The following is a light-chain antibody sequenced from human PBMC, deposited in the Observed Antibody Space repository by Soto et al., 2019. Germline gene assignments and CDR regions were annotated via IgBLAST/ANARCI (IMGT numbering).Light chain of an antibody. CDR1: HMVLYSSNNKNY. Sequence: DIGMTQSPDSLAVSMVESSTISCKSSHMVLYSSNNKNYLAWYQQKPGQPPKLLIYWASTRESGVPDRFSGSGSGTDFTLPISSLQAEDVAVYYCQQYYSTPRTFGQGTKVDIK. V-gene: IGKV4-1*01. J-gene: IGKJ1*01. CDR3: QQYYSTPRT. CDR2: WAS.